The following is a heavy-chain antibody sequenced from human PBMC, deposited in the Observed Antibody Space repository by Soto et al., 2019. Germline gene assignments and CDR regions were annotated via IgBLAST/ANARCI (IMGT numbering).Heavy chain of an antibody. Sequence: SETLSLTCAVYGGSVNGYYWNWIRQPPWKGLEWIGEINHTGGTHYNPSLKSRVTMSVDTSKNQFSLRLSSVTAADTAIYYCATRITVFGLLIPPFDPWGQGTQVTVSS. CDR1: GGSVNGYY. CDR3: ATRITVFGLLIPPFDP. J-gene: IGHJ5*02. V-gene: IGHV4-34*01. CDR2: INHTGGT. D-gene: IGHD3-3*01.